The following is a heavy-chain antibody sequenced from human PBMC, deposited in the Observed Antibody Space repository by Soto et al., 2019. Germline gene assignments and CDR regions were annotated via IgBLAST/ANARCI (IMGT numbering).Heavy chain of an antibody. V-gene: IGHV2-5*02. J-gene: IGHJ4*02. Sequence: QITLKESGPTQVKPTQTLTLTCSFSGFSLNTDGEGVGWVRQPPGEALEWLALMYWDDDERYSPSLKTRLTIPKDPSKNQVVLIMTNMDPVDTATYYCAHSRNLITEDAQVGDFDYWGQGTLVTVSS. D-gene: IGHD3-10*01. CDR3: AHSRNLITEDAQVGDFDY. CDR1: GFSLNTDGEG. CDR2: MYWDDDE.